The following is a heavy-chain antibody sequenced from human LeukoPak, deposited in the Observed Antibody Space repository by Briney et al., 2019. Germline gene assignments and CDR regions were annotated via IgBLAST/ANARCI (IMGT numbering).Heavy chain of an antibody. V-gene: IGHV3-21*01. CDR3: AKEPRITSYSRWFDP. CDR2: ISSSSSYI. Sequence: GGSLRLSCAASGFTFSSYSMNWVRQAPGKGLEWVSSISSSSSYIYYADSVKGRFTISRDNSKNTLYLQMNSLRAEDTAVYYCAKEPRITSYSRWFDPWGQGTLVTVSS. D-gene: IGHD1-14*01. CDR1: GFTFSSYS. J-gene: IGHJ5*02.